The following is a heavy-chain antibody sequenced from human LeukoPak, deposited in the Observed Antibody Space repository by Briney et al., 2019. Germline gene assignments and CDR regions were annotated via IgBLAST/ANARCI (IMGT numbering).Heavy chain of an antibody. CDR2: IIPIFGIA. CDR3: ASTSGSSGWYSPPDY. D-gene: IGHD6-19*01. Sequence: SVKVSCKASGGTFSIYAISRVRQAPEQGLEWVGRIIPIFGIANYAQKFQGRVTITADKSTSTAYMELSSLRSEDTAVYYCASTSGSSGWYSPPDYWGQGTLVTVSS. CDR1: GGTFSIYA. J-gene: IGHJ4*02. V-gene: IGHV1-69*04.